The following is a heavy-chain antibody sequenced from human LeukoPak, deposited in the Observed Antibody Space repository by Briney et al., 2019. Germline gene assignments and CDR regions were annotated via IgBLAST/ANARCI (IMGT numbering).Heavy chain of an antibody. Sequence: ASEKVSCKASGYTFTSYGISWVRQAPGQGHEWMGWISAYNGNTNYAQKLQGRVTMTTDTSTSTAYMELRSLRSDDTAVYYCARDWIAARGDAFDIWGQGTMVTVSS. D-gene: IGHD6-6*01. J-gene: IGHJ3*02. CDR2: ISAYNGNT. V-gene: IGHV1-18*01. CDR1: GYTFTSYG. CDR3: ARDWIAARGDAFDI.